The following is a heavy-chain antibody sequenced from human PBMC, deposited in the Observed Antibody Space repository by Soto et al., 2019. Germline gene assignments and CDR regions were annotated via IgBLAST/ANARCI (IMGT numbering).Heavy chain of an antibody. Sequence: ASVKVSCKASGYTFTSYAMHWVRQAPGQRLEWMGWINAGNGNTKYSQKFQGRVTITRDTSASTAYMELSSLRSEDTAVYYCARLKHGWGDYYYYYGMDVWGQGTTVTV. CDR3: ARLKHGWGDYYYYYGMDV. CDR2: INAGNGNT. CDR1: GYTFTSYA. J-gene: IGHJ6*02. V-gene: IGHV1-3*01. D-gene: IGHD6-19*01.